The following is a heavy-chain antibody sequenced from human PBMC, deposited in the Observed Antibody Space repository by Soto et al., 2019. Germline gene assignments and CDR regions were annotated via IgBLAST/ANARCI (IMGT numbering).Heavy chain of an antibody. D-gene: IGHD1-26*01. J-gene: IGHJ3*02. CDR2: IYWNDDK. Sequence: GPTLVNPTQTLTLTCTFSGFSLSTRAVGVGWIRQPPGKALEWLALIYWNDDKRYSPSLKNRLNITKDTSKTHVVLTMTNMDPVDTATYYCAHRHELGSFDIWGQGTKVTVSS. V-gene: IGHV2-5*01. CDR3: AHRHELGSFDI. CDR1: GFSLSTRAVG.